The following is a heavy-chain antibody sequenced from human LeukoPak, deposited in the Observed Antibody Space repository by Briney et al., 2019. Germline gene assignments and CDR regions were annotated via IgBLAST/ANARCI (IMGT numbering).Heavy chain of an antibody. V-gene: IGHV1-69*13. Sequence: SVKVSCKASGGTFSSYAISWVRQAPGQGLEWMGGIIPIFGTANYAQKFQGRVTITADESTSTAYVELSSLRSEDTAVYYCARAEYSSSPFDPWGQGTLVTVPS. CDR1: GGTFSSYA. J-gene: IGHJ5*02. D-gene: IGHD6-6*01. CDR2: IIPIFGTA. CDR3: ARAEYSSSPFDP.